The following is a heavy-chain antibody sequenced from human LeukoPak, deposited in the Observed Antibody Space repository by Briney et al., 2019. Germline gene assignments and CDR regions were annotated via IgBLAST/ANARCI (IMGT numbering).Heavy chain of an antibody. J-gene: IGHJ4*02. D-gene: IGHD6-13*01. Sequence: GGSLRLSCAASGFTFSDYYRSWIRQAPGKGLEWVSYISSSGSTIYYADSVKGRFTISRDNAKNSLYLQMNSLRAEDTAVYYCARSRYSSSWYGGFDYWGQGTLVTVPS. V-gene: IGHV3-11*04. CDR1: GFTFSDYY. CDR3: ARSRYSSSWYGGFDY. CDR2: ISSSGSTI.